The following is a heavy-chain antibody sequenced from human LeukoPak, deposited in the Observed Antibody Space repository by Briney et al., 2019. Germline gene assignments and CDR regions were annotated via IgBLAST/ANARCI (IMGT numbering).Heavy chain of an antibody. D-gene: IGHD6-19*01. J-gene: IGHJ3*02. CDR3: ARGGYSSGWVIRINDAFDI. CDR1: GGSFSGYY. V-gene: IGHV4-34*01. CDR2: INHSGST. Sequence: PSETLSLTCAVSGGSFSGYYWNWIRQPPGKGLEWIGGINHSGSTNYNSSLKSRVTISVDASKNQFSLKLSSVTAADTAVYYCARGGYSSGWVIRINDAFDIWGQGTMVTVSS.